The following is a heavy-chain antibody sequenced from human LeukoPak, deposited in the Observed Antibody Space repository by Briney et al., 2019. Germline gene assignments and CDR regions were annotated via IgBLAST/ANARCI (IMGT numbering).Heavy chain of an antibody. CDR1: GGSISSYY. V-gene: IGHV4-59*01. Sequence: SETLSLTCTVSGGSISSYYWSWIRQPPGKGLEWIGYIYYSGSTNYNPSLKSRVTISVDTSKNQFSLKLSSVTAADTAVYHCARVGYDILTGYPTSYYFDYWGQGTLVTVSS. D-gene: IGHD3-9*01. J-gene: IGHJ4*02. CDR3: ARVGYDILTGYPTSYYFDY. CDR2: IYYSGST.